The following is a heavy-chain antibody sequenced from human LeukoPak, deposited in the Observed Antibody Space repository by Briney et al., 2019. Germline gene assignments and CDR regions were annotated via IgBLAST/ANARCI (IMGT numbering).Heavy chain of an antibody. CDR3: AKNGGCSGGSCYAFDY. D-gene: IGHD2-15*01. Sequence: GGSLRLSCAASGLTFSSYGMHWVRQAPGKGLEWVAVIWYDGSNKYYADSVKGRFTISRDNSKNTLYLQMNSLRAEDTAVYYCAKNGGCSGGSCYAFDYWGQGTLVTVSS. CDR2: IWYDGSNK. V-gene: IGHV3-33*06. J-gene: IGHJ4*02. CDR1: GLTFSSYG.